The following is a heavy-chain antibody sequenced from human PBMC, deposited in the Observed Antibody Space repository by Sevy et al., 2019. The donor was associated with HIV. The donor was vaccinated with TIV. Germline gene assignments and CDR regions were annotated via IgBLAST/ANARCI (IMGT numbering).Heavy chain of an antibody. Sequence: ASVKVSCKASGGTFSSYAISWVRQAPGQGLEWMGGIIPIFGTANYAQKFQGRVSITADESTSTAYMELSSLRSEDTAVYYCARDHRGGYFDYWGQGTLVTVSS. J-gene: IGHJ4*02. D-gene: IGHD6-25*01. V-gene: IGHV1-69*13. CDR1: GGTFSSYA. CDR2: IIPIFGTA. CDR3: ARDHRGGYFDY.